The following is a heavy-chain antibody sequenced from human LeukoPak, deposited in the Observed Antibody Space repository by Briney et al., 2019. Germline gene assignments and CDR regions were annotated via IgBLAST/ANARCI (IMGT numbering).Heavy chain of an antibody. CDR2: INPNSGGT. J-gene: IGHJ4*02. Sequence: VASVKVSCKASGYTFTGYYMHWVRQAPGQGLEWMGRINPNSGGTNYAQKFQGRVTMTRDTSVSTAYMELSRLRSDDTAVYYCARSSSFYYFDYWGQGTLVTVSS. CDR3: ARSSSFYYFDY. V-gene: IGHV1-2*06. D-gene: IGHD6-6*01. CDR1: GYTFTGYY.